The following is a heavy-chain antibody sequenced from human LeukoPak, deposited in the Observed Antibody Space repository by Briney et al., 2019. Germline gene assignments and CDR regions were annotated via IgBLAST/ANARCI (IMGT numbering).Heavy chain of an antibody. CDR1: GGSIYSGDYY. J-gene: IGHJ5*02. CDR3: ARTVLLWFGELLGGWFDP. CDR2: IHYSGST. D-gene: IGHD3-10*01. V-gene: IGHV4-31*03. Sequence: PSETLSLTCTVSGGSIYSGDYYWSWIRQHPGKGLEWIGYIHYSGSTYYNPSLKSRVTISVDTSKNQFSLKLSSVTAADTAVYYCARTVLLWFGELLGGWFDPWGQGTLVTVSS.